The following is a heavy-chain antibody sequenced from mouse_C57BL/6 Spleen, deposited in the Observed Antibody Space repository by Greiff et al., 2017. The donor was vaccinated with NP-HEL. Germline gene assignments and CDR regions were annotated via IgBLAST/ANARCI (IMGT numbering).Heavy chain of an antibody. CDR1: GFTFSSYA. J-gene: IGHJ2*01. Sequence: EVKLVESGGGLVKPGGSLKLSCAASGFTFSSYAMSWVRQTPEKRLEWVATISDGGSYTYYPDNVKGRFTLSRDNAKNNLYLQMSHLKSEDTAMYYCARGGGTTVVDYWGQGTTLTVSS. D-gene: IGHD1-1*01. CDR3: ARGGGTTVVDY. CDR2: ISDGGSYT. V-gene: IGHV5-4*03.